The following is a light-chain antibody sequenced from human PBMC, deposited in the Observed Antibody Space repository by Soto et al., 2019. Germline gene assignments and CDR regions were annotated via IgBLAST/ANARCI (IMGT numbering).Light chain of an antibody. V-gene: IGKV1-5*01. CDR3: QQYNRYWT. J-gene: IGKJ1*01. CDR2: DVS. CDR1: QSVSSNF. Sequence: TQSPGTLSLSPGERATLSCRASQSVSSNFLAWYQQKPGKAPKLLIYDVSSLESGVPSRFSGSGSETEFTLTISSLFPDDFATYYCQQYNRYWTFGQGTKVDIK.